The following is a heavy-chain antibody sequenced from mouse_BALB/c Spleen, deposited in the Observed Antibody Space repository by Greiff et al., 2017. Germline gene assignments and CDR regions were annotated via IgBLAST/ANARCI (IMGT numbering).Heavy chain of an antibody. V-gene: IGHV1-5*01. CDR3: TRQKVRRDYYAMDY. CDR1: GYSFTSYW. Sequence: EVQLQESGTVLARPGASVKMSCKASGYSFTSYWMHWVKQRPGQGLEWIGAIYPGNSDTSYNQKFKGKAKLTAVTSASTAYMELSSLTNEDSAVYYCTRQKVRRDYYAMDYWGQGTSVTVSS. J-gene: IGHJ4*01. D-gene: IGHD2-14*01. CDR2: IYPGNSDT.